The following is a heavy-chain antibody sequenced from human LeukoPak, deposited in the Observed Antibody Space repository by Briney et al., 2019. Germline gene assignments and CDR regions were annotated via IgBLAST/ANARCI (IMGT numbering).Heavy chain of an antibody. CDR2: INHSGST. CDR3: ARGRGYSGSRPRGRYYYYYMDV. Sequence: TSGTLSLTCAVYGGSFSGYYWSWIRQPPGKGLEWIGEINHSGSTNYNPSLKSRVTISVDTSKNQFSLKLSSVTAADTAVYYCARGRGYSGSRPRGRYYYYYMDVWGKGTTVTVSS. CDR1: GGSFSGYY. V-gene: IGHV4-34*01. J-gene: IGHJ6*03. D-gene: IGHD5-12*01.